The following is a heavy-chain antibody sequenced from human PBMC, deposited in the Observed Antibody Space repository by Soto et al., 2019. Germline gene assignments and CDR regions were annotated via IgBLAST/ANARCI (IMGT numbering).Heavy chain of an antibody. Sequence: EVQLSESGGGLVQPGGSLRLSCAASGFTFSNYAMNWVRQAPGKGLEWVSTITGGGGSAYYADSVKGRFTISRDNSKTTLYLQRNGLRAEDTAVYYCAPRMVRGVNVNFYMGVWGKGTTVTVSS. D-gene: IGHD3-10*01. CDR1: GFTFSNYA. J-gene: IGHJ6*03. V-gene: IGHV3-23*01. CDR3: APRMVRGVNVNFYMGV. CDR2: ITGGGGSA.